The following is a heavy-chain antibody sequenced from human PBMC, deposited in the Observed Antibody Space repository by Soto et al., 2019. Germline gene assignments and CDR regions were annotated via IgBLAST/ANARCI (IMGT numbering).Heavy chain of an antibody. V-gene: IGHV3-21*01. J-gene: IGHJ4*02. CDR2: ISPSTSHI. Sequence: GGSLRLSCAVSGFTFSSCTMNWVRQAPGKGLEWVSSISPSTSHIYYADSVKGRFTISRDNAKNSLYLQMNSLRAEDTAVYYCARDYSSYGPFDYWGQGTLVTVSS. D-gene: IGHD5-18*01. CDR1: GFTFSSCT. CDR3: ARDYSSYGPFDY.